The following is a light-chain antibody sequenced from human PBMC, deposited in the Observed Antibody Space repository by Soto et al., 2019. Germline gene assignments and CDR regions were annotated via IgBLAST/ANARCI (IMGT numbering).Light chain of an antibody. CDR3: QQSYSTPPT. CDR1: QDISNY. J-gene: IGKJ1*01. CDR2: DAS. V-gene: IGKV1-39*01. Sequence: DIQMTQSPSPLSASVGDRVTITCQASQDISNYLNWYQQKPGKAPKLLIYDASNLETGVPSRFSGSGSGTDFTLTISSLQPEDFATYYCQQSYSTPPTFGQGTKVDIK.